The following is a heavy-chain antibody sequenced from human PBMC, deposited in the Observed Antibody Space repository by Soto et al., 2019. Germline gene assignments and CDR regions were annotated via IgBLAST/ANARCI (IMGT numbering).Heavy chain of an antibody. D-gene: IGHD2-2*03. Sequence: GALRLSCAASGFTSSSYGMHWVRQAPGKELEWVAVIWYDGSNKYYADSVKGRFTISRDNSKNTLYLQMNSLRAEDTAVYYCARWICDRDDYHHDGMDVSAQRTTVPVS. CDR2: IWYDGSNK. V-gene: IGHV3-33*01. J-gene: IGHJ6*01. CDR3: ARWICDRDDYHHDGMDV. CDR1: GFTSSSYG.